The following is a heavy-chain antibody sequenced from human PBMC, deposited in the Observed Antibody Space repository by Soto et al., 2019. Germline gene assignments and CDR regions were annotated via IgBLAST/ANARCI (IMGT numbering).Heavy chain of an antibody. D-gene: IGHD3-10*01. CDR1: GYTFTSYG. J-gene: IGHJ4*02. Sequence: GASVKVSCKASGYTFTSYGMHWVRQAPGQRLEWMGWINAGNGNTKYSQKFQGRVTITRDTSASTAYMELSSLRSEDTAVYYCARDHSYYYGSGSYYDYWGQGTLVTSPQ. V-gene: IGHV1-3*01. CDR2: INAGNGNT. CDR3: ARDHSYYYGSGSYYDY.